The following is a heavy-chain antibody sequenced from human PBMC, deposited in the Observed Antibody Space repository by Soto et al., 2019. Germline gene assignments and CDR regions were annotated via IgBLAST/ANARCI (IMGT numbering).Heavy chain of an antibody. D-gene: IGHD4-17*01. J-gene: IGHJ3*02. CDR3: ARDLEGYCGDYVAMAGDAFDI. CDR2: IITIFGTA. CDR1: GNTFTSSP. Sequence: SSVKVSCQASGNTFTSSPMHWVRQAPGKRHECMGGIITIFGTANYAQKSQGRVTITADESTSTAYMELSSLRSEDTAVYYCARDLEGYCGDYVAMAGDAFDIWGQGTMVTVSS. V-gene: IGHV1-69*01.